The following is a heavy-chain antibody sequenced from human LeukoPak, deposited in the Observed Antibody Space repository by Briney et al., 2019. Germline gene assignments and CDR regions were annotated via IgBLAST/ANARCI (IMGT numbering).Heavy chain of an antibody. D-gene: IGHD1-26*01. V-gene: IGHV3-30*04. J-gene: IGHJ3*02. CDR2: IPYGGSNK. CDR1: GFTFSTYA. CDR3: AKEGIVGATDGNAFDI. Sequence: GGSLRLSCAASGFTFSTYAMHWVRQAPGKGLEWVAVIPYGGSNKYYADSVKGRFTISRENSKNRLYLQMNSRRAEDTAVYYCAKEGIVGATDGNAFDIWGQGTMVTVSS.